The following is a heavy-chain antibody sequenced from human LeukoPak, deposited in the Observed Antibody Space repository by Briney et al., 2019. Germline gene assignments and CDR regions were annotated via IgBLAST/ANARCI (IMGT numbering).Heavy chain of an antibody. CDR1: GYSFTNYW. Sequence: GESLKISCKASGYSFTNYWIGWVRQMPGKGLEWMGIIYPGDSDTRYSPSFQGQVTISADKSISTAYLQWSSLEASDTAMYYCARQNSGCTSASDYWGQGTLVTVSS. CDR2: IYPGDSDT. J-gene: IGHJ4*02. D-gene: IGHD2-8*02. CDR3: ARQNSGCTSASDY. V-gene: IGHV5-51*01.